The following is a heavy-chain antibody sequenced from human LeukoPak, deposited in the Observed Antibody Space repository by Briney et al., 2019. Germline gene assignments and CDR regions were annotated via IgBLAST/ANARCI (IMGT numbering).Heavy chain of an antibody. D-gene: IGHD3-10*01. Sequence: ASVKVSCKVSGYTLTGLSMHWVRQAPGKGLEWMGGFDPEDGETIYAQKFQGRVTMTEDTSTDTAYMELSSLRSEDTAVYYCATLGVLLWFGGYFQHWGQGTLVTVSS. CDR3: ATLGVLLWFGGYFQH. CDR2: FDPEDGET. V-gene: IGHV1-24*01. CDR1: GYTLTGLS. J-gene: IGHJ1*01.